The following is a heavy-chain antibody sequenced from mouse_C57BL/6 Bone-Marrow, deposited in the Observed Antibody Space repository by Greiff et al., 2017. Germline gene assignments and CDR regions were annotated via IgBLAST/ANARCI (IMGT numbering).Heavy chain of an antibody. CDR3: AVVGRFGWYFDV. V-gene: IGHV1-50*01. CDR1: GYTFTSYW. Sequence: QVQLQQPGAELVKPGASVKLSCKASGYTFTSYWMQWVKQRPGQGLEWIGEIDPSDSATNYTQKVKGKVTLTVDTSSSTAYMQLSSLTSEDSAVYYCAVVGRFGWYFDVWGTGTTVTVSS. D-gene: IGHD1-1*01. J-gene: IGHJ1*03. CDR2: IDPSDSAT.